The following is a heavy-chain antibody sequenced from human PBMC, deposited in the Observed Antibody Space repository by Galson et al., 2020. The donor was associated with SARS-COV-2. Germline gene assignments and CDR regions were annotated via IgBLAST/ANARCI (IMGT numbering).Heavy chain of an antibody. CDR3: AAPNCSSTTCYDAFDI. CDR1: GFTFTSSA. D-gene: IGHD2-2*01. J-gene: IGHJ3*02. CDR2: IVVGSGNT. V-gene: IGHV1-58*01. Sequence: SAKVTCKASGFTFTSSAVQWVRQARGQRLVWIGWIVVGSGNTNYAQKFQERVTITRDMSTSTAYMELSSLRSEDTAVYYCAAPNCSSTTCYDAFDIWGQGKMVTVSS.